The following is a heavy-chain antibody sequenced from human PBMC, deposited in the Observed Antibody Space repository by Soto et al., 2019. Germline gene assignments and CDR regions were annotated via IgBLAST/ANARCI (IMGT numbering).Heavy chain of an antibody. D-gene: IGHD2-15*01. CDR3: AKEGQAHCSGGSCFSGWFDS. J-gene: IGHJ5*01. Sequence: GGSLRLSCAASGFTFRNYGMHWVRQAPGKGLEWEALISYDGSKTDYADSAKGRFSVSRDNFKNTVYLQMNSLRPEDTAVYFCAKEGQAHCSGGSCFSGWFDSWGQGTQVTVSS. CDR1: GFTFRNYG. CDR2: ISYDGSKT. V-gene: IGHV3-30*18.